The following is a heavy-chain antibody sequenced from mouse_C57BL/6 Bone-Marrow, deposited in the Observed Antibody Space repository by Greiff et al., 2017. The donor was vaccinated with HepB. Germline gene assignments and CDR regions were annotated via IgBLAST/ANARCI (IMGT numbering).Heavy chain of an antibody. D-gene: IGHD2-4*01. J-gene: IGHJ2*01. Sequence: DVQLQESGPGLVKPSQSLSLTCSVTGYSITSGYYWNWIRQFPGNKLEWMGYISYDGSNNYNPSLKNRISITRDTSKNQFFLKLNSVTTEDTATYYCAREGAYDYAFDYWGQGTTLTVSS. CDR3: AREGAYDYAFDY. V-gene: IGHV3-6*01. CDR1: GYSITSGYY. CDR2: ISYDGSN.